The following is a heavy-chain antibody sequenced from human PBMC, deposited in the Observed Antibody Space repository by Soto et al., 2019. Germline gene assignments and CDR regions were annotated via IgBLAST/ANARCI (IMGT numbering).Heavy chain of an antibody. CDR3: AIRTAYCSSTTCPS. J-gene: IGHJ4*02. CDR1: GFTFSTYA. D-gene: IGHD2-2*01. Sequence: GGSLRLSCAASGFTFSTYAMSWVRQAPGKGLEWVSGISVSGGNTYYADSVKGRFTISRDNPMHTLYLQMNSLRAEDTAVYYCAIRTAYCSSTTCPSWGQGTLVTVSS. CDR2: ISVSGGNT. V-gene: IGHV3-23*01.